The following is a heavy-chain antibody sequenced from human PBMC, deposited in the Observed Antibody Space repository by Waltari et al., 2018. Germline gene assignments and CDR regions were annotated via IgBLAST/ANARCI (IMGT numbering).Heavy chain of an antibody. V-gene: IGHV2-70*04. J-gene: IGHJ4*02. CDR2: IDWDDDK. D-gene: IGHD6-19*01. CDR1: GFQLSTSGMR. Sequence: QVTLKESGPALVKPTQPVTLTSTLSGFQLSTSGMRVSWIRQPPGKALEWLARIDWDDDKFYSTSLKTRLTISKDTSKNQVVLTMTNMDPVDTATYYCALSGIAVAGTRGTFDYWGQGTLVTVSS. CDR3: ALSGIAVAGTRGTFDY.